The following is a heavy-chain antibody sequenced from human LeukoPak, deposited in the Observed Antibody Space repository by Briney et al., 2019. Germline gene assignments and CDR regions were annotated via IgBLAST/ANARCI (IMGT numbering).Heavy chain of an antibody. CDR2: ISAYNGNT. CDR1: GYTFTSYG. CDR3: ARDVLLWFGEFHRFDY. D-gene: IGHD3-10*01. Sequence: ASVKVSCKASGYTFTSYGISWVRQAPGQGLEWMGWISAYNGNTNYAQKLQGRVTMTTDTSTSTAYMELRSLRSDDTAVYYCARDVLLWFGEFHRFDYWGQGTLVTVSS. V-gene: IGHV1-18*01. J-gene: IGHJ4*02.